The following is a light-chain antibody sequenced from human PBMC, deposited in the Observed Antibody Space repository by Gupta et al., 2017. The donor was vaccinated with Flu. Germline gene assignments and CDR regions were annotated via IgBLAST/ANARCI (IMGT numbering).Light chain of an antibody. CDR1: QNIMTF. CDR3: QHTYATPRT. J-gene: IGKJ2*02. V-gene: IGKV1-39*01. Sequence: DIQLTQTPPSLSASVGDTVTITCRASQNIMTFLVWYQQKSGTAPKLLIYGGSSLQSGVPSRFSGSGSNRDFTLTITDLQPEDSATYYCQHTYATPRTFGRGTKVEI. CDR2: GGS.